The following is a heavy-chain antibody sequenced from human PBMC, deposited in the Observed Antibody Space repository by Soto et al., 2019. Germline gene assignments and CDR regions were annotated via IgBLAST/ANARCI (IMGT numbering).Heavy chain of an antibody. CDR3: ARTRAGTGNYFDY. CDR1: GFTVSSNY. D-gene: IGHD6-13*01. V-gene: IGHV3-66*01. CDR2: IYKDGSI. Sequence: GGSLRLSCAASGFTVSSNYMNWVRQAPGKGLEWVSIIYKDGSIYYADSVKGRFTISRDNSKSTVYLQMNSLRAEDTAVYYCARTRAGTGNYFDYWGQGTLVTVSS. J-gene: IGHJ4*02.